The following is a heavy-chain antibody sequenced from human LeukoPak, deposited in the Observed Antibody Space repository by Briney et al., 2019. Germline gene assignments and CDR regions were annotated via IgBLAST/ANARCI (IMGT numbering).Heavy chain of an antibody. CDR2: IYFSGRT. Sequence: SETLSLTCTVSGGSISSYYWRWIRQPPGKGLEWIGYIYFSGRTNYNPSLDSRVTISVDTSKKQFSLKLSSVTAADTAVYYCARVGAPHIFYFDYWGQGTLVTVSS. CDR3: ARVGAPHIFYFDY. J-gene: IGHJ4*02. CDR1: GGSISSYY. V-gene: IGHV4-59*01.